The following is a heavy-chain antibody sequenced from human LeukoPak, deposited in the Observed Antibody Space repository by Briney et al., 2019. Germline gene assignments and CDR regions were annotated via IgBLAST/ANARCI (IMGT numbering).Heavy chain of an antibody. J-gene: IGHJ3*02. CDR1: GFTFGAYT. CDR3: ARDRQITMVRGVYTDAFDI. D-gene: IGHD3-10*01. CDR2: ISSTSTYI. Sequence: GGSLRLSCVASGFTFGAYTMNWVRQAPGKGLEWLSSISSTSTYIHYADSVKGRFTISRDNSKNTLYLQMNSLRAEDTAVYYCARDRQITMVRGVYTDAFDIWGQGTMVTVSS. V-gene: IGHV3-21*01.